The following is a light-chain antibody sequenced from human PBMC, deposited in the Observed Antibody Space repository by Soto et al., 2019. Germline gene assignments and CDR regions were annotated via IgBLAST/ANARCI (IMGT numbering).Light chain of an antibody. CDR2: GAS. CDR1: QSVSTN. CDR3: QQYKNWLALT. J-gene: IGKJ4*01. Sequence: EIVLTQSPATLSLSPGERATLFCGASQSVSTNYVAWYQQKPGLAPRLLIYGASTRATGIPARFSGSGSGTEFTLTISSLQSEDSAVYYCQQYKNWLALTFGGGTKVEIK. V-gene: IGKV3-15*01.